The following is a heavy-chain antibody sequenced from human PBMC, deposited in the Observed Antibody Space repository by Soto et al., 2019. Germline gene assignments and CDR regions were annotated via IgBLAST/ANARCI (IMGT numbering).Heavy chain of an antibody. J-gene: IGHJ5*02. CDR3: AKIPSRGMIFGAGS. D-gene: IGHD3-3*01. V-gene: IGHV3-23*05. CDR2: IDNSGDGS. Sequence: GRSLRLSCAASGFIFRNHVLNWVRQAPGKGLEWVSAIDNSGDGSFYADSVKGRFIISRDNSKDTVFLHMNNLRPEDTAFYYCAKIPSRGMIFGAGSWGQGTLVTVSS. CDR1: GFIFRNHV.